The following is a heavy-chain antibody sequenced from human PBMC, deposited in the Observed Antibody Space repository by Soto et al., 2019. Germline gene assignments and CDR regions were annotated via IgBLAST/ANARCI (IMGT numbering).Heavy chain of an antibody. D-gene: IGHD5-12*01. J-gene: IGHJ4*02. Sequence: EVRLVESGGGLVQPGGSLRLSCAASGFSFSTFRMSWVRQAPGKGLEWVSHISSSSSTRYYADSVEGRFTISRNNAENSPYLHMNSLRDEDTAVYYCARDGDGYNYSVEFWGQGTLVTVSS. CDR2: ISSSSSTR. CDR1: GFSFSTFR. CDR3: ARDGDGYNYSVEF. V-gene: IGHV3-48*02.